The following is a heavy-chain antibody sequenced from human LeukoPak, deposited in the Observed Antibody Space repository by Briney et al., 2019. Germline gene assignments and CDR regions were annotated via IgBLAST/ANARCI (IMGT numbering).Heavy chain of an antibody. J-gene: IGHJ3*02. CDR3: VKEANGFDM. D-gene: IGHD2-8*01. CDR1: GVTFSSHP. CDR2: IANDGRFT. Sequence: PGGSLRLSCAASGVTFSSHPMSWVRQAPGKGLEWVAVIANDGRFTHYADSVKGRFTISRDNSKSTLEMQMNSLRAEDTALYYCVKEANGFDMWGLGTMVTVSS. V-gene: IGHV3-30*04.